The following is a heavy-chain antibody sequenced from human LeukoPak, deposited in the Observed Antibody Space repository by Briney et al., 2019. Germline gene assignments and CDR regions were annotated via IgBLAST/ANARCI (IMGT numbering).Heavy chain of an antibody. V-gene: IGHV4-39*07. D-gene: IGHD4-23*01. J-gene: IGHJ1*01. CDR2: IYSGGST. Sequence: PSETLSLTCAVSGGSISKSRYYWAWIRQPPGKGLEWIGSIYSGGSTYYNPSLKSRVTISVDTSKNQFSLKLSSVTAADTAVYYCARYLDYGGNSRVFQHWGQGTLVTVSS. CDR3: ARYLDYGGNSRVFQH. CDR1: GGSISKSRYY.